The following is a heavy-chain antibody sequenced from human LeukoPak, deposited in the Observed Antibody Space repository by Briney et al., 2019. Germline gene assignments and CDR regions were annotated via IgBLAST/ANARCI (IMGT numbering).Heavy chain of an antibody. CDR3: ARDGRFLGNYYYYYYMDV. J-gene: IGHJ6*03. Sequence: GGSLRLSCAASGFTFSSYSMNWVRQAPGKGLEWVSSISSSSRYIYYADSVKGRFTISRDNAKNSLYLQMNSLRAEDTAVYYCARDGRFLGNYYYYYYMDVWGKGTTVTVSS. V-gene: IGHV3-21*01. D-gene: IGHD3-3*01. CDR1: GFTFSSYS. CDR2: ISSSSRYI.